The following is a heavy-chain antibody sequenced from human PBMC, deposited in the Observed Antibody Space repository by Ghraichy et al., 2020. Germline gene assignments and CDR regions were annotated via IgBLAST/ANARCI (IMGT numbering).Heavy chain of an antibody. Sequence: ASVKVSCKATGYSFTNYGMHWMRQAPGQSLEWMGWIHPGNGVARYAQLFQGRVTFTPDTSTTTAFMEMGSLRSDDTAVYFCVKDWGGYYFDSWGLGTLVAVSS. V-gene: IGHV1-3*01. J-gene: IGHJ4*02. D-gene: IGHD7-27*01. CDR3: VKDWGGYYFDS. CDR2: IHPGNGVA. CDR1: GYSFTNYG.